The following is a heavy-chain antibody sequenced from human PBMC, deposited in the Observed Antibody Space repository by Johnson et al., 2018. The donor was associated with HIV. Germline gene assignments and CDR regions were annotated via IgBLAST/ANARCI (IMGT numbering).Heavy chain of an antibody. D-gene: IGHD3-22*01. Sequence: QVQLVESGGGVVQPGRSLRLSCAASGFTFSTYAIHWVRQAPGKGLEWLALLSYDGINKYYADSVKGRFSISRDNAKHSLYLQMNSLRAEDTAVYYCARDRGYWDAFDIWGQGTMVTV. J-gene: IGHJ3*02. CDR2: LSYDGINK. V-gene: IGHV3-30-3*01. CDR3: ARDRGYWDAFDI. CDR1: GFTFSTYA.